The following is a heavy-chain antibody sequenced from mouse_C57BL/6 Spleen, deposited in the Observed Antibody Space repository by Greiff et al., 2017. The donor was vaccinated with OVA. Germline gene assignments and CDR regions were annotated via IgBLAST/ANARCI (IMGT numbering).Heavy chain of an antibody. D-gene: IGHD2-2*01. Sequence: EVQLVESGGGLVKPGGSLKLSCAASGFTFSSYAMSWVRQTPEKRLEWVATISDGGSYTYYPDNVKGRFTISRDNAKNNLYLQMSHLKSEDTAMYYCARAGGGYDHGYYFDYWGQGTTLTVSS. CDR3: ARAGGGYDHGYYFDY. J-gene: IGHJ2*01. V-gene: IGHV5-4*01. CDR2: ISDGGSYT. CDR1: GFTFSSYA.